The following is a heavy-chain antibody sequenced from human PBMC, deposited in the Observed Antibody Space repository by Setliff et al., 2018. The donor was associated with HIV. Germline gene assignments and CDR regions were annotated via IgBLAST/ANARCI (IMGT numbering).Heavy chain of an antibody. Sequence: SETLSLTCAGSGYSISSGHYWGWIRQPPGKGLEWIGSIYHSGTTYDNPSLKSRVTISVDTSKNQFSLKLSSVTAADTAVYYCARHGAYEAYYDYMDVWGKGTTFTVSS. J-gene: IGHJ6*03. D-gene: IGHD5-12*01. CDR2: IYHSGTT. CDR3: ARHGAYEAYYDYMDV. V-gene: IGHV4-38-2*01. CDR1: GYSISSGHY.